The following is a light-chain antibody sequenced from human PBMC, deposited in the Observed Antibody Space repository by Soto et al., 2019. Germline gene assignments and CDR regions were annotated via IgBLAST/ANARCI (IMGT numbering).Light chain of an antibody. V-gene: IGLV1-40*01. CDR3: QSYDSSLSGYV. J-gene: IGLJ1*01. Sequence: QPVLTQPPSVSGAPGQRVTISCTGSSSNIGAGYDVHWYQQLPGTAPKLLIYGNSSRPSGVPDRFSGSKSGTSASLAITGLQAEDEADYYCQSYDSSLSGYVFGTGTKVTVL. CDR1: SSNIGAGYD. CDR2: GNS.